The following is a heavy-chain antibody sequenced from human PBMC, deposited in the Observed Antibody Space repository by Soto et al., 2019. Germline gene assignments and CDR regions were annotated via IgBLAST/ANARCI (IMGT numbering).Heavy chain of an antibody. J-gene: IGHJ4*02. CDR1: GGTFSSFA. D-gene: IGHD2-15*01. CDR3: ARSPPGYCSGGTCYYFDS. V-gene: IGHV1-69*12. Sequence: QVQLVQSGAEVKKPGSSVRVSCKASGGTFSSFAVSWVRQAPGQGLDWMGGLMSIFSTTTYAQKFQGRVTINVDEATSTAYMELSSLRSEDTAVYYCARSPPGYCSGGTCYYFDSWGQGTLVTVSS. CDR2: LMSIFSTT.